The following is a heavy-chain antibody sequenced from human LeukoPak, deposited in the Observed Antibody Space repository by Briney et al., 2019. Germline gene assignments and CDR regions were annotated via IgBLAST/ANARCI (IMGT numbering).Heavy chain of an antibody. CDR3: ARGSYGDSSGYYGD. J-gene: IGHJ4*02. Sequence: KPSETLSLTCTVSGGSVSSGSYYWSWIRQPPGKGLEWIGYIYYSGNTNYNPSLKSRVTISLDTSKNQFSLKLSSVTAADTAVYYCARGSYGDSSGYYGDWGQGTLVTVSS. CDR2: IYYSGNT. V-gene: IGHV4-61*01. D-gene: IGHD3-22*01. CDR1: GGSVSSGSYY.